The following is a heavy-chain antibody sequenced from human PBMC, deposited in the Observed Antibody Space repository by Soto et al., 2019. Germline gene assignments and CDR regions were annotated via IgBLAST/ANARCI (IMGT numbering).Heavy chain of an antibody. D-gene: IGHD3-10*01. CDR3: VRVEGRHYYYGLDV. Sequence: GESLKISCKGSGYSFTSYWIGWVRQMPGKGLEWMGIIYPGDSDTRYSPSFQGQVTISADKSISTAYLQMNSLRAEDTAVYYCVRVEGRHYYYGLDVWGQGSTVTVS. CDR1: GYSFTSYW. CDR2: IYPGDSDT. J-gene: IGHJ6*02. V-gene: IGHV5-51*01.